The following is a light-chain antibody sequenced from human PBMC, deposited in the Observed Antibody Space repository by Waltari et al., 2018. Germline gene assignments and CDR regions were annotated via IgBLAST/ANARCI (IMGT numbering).Light chain of an antibody. V-gene: IGLV2-14*03. CDR2: AFN. CDR3: GSHTSGSTWV. J-gene: IGLJ3*02. CDR1: SSDVGVLQY. Sequence: QSALAPPAPVSGSPGQSITIPCTGTSSDVGVLQYVSWYQQQQGKAPKLLIYAFNKRPSGVSTRFAGSKSGKTASMTSSVLQGEDEADYYCGSHTSGSTWVFGGGTKVTVL.